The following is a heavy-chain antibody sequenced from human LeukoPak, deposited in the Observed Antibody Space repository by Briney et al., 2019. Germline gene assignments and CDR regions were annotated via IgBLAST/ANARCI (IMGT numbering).Heavy chain of an antibody. CDR2: LYPSGSS. V-gene: IGHV4-4*07. CDR1: GASISPYY. CDR3: ARDLSGSLYFDY. J-gene: IGHJ4*02. D-gene: IGHD3-10*01. Sequence: SETLSLTCSVSGASISPYYWNWIRQPAGNGLEWIGRLYPSGSSDYNPSLKSRVSISVGTSNNQFSLRVTSVTAADTAIYYCARDLSGSLYFDYWGQGILVTVSA.